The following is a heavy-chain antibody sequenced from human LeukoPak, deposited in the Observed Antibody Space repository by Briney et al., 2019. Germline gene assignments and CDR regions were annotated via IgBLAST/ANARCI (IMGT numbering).Heavy chain of an antibody. V-gene: IGHV1-69*05. Sequence: ASVKVSCKASVGTFSSYAISWVRQAPGQGLEWMGGIIPIFGTANYAQKFQGRVTITTDESTSTAYMELSSLRSEDTAVYYCARGITGTTGYYYYYMDVWGKGTTVTVSS. D-gene: IGHD1-7*01. J-gene: IGHJ6*03. CDR1: VGTFSSYA. CDR2: IIPIFGTA. CDR3: ARGITGTTGYYYYYMDV.